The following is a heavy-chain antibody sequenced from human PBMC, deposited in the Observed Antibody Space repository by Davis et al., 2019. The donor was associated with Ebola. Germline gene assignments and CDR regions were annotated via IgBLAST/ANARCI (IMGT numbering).Heavy chain of an antibody. Sequence: AASVKVSCKASGYTFSSYAMNWVRQAPGQGLEWMGWINTNTGDPTYAQGFTGRFVFSLDTSVSTAYLQISSLKAEDTAVYYCARCEENPDTTMVSCFDYWGQGTLVTASS. CDR2: INTNTGDP. D-gene: IGHD5-18*01. CDR1: GYTFSSYA. J-gene: IGHJ4*02. CDR3: ARCEENPDTTMVSCFDY. V-gene: IGHV7-4-1*02.